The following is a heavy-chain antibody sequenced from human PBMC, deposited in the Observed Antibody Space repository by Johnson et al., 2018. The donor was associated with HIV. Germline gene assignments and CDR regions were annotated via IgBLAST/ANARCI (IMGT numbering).Heavy chain of an antibody. J-gene: IGHJ3*02. CDR3: ARKKATVFSTTSTNYAFDI. Sequence: VQLVESGGGLVQPGGSLRLSCAASGFTFSSYAMSWVRQAPGKGLEWVSAISGSGGSTYYADSVKGRFTISRDNSKNTLYLQMNSLRAEATAVYYCARKKATVFSTTSTNYAFDIWGQGTMVTVSS. CDR1: GFTFSSYA. CDR2: ISGSGGST. V-gene: IGHV3-23*04. D-gene: IGHD1-1*01.